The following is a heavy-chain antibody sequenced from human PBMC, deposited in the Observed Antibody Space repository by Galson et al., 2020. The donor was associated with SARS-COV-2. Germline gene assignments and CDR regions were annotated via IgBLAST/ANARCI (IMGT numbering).Heavy chain of an antibody. Sequence: SLRLSCAASGFTFSSYWMSWVRQAPGTGLEWVANLKPDGSEKYYVHSVKGRFTISRDNAKNSLYLQMNSLRAEDTAVYYCARDGWVRVLMFSERSGMDVWCQGTTVTVSS. CDR1: GFTFSSYW. CDR3: ARDGWVRVLMFSERSGMDV. V-gene: IGHV3-7*01. D-gene: IGHD2-8*01. J-gene: IGHJ6*02. CDR2: LKPDGSEK.